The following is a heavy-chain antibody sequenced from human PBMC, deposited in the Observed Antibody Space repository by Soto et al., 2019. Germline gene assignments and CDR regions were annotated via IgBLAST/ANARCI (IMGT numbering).Heavy chain of an antibody. CDR1: GYTFTGYY. J-gene: IGHJ4*02. V-gene: IGHV1-2*04. CDR3: ARYDSSTFEYSSSSEGSLDY. CDR2: INPNSGGT. D-gene: IGHD6-6*01. Sequence: ASVKVSCKASGYTFTGYYMHWVRQAPGQGLEWMGWINPNSGGTNYAQKFQGWVTMTRDTSISTAYMELSRLRSDDTAVYYCARYDSSTFEYSSSSEGSLDYWGQGTLVTVSS.